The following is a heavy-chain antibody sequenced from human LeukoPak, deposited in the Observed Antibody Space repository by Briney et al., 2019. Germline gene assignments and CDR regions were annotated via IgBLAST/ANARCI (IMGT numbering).Heavy chain of an antibody. CDR2: IWYDTSNK. V-gene: IGHV3-33*01. D-gene: IGHD6-13*01. CDR1: GFTFSSYG. J-gene: IGHJ5*02. CDR3: ARDLAAAGTWFDP. Sequence: AGGSLRLSCAASGFTFSSYGMHWVRQAPGKGLEWVAVIWYDTSNKYYADSVKGRFTISRDNSKNTLYLQMKSLRAENTAVYYCARDLAAAGTWFDPWGQGTLVTVSS.